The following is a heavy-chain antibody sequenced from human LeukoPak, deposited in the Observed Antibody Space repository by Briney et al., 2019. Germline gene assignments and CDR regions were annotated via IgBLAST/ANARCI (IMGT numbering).Heavy chain of an antibody. CDR3: ARQITIFGVVTYFAY. V-gene: IGHV4-38-2*01. J-gene: IGHJ4*02. CDR2: SYQSGST. CDR1: GYSISGGYY. D-gene: IGHD3-3*01. Sequence: SETLSLTCAVSGYSISGGYYWGWIRQPPGKGLEWIGSSYQSGSTYYNPYLKSRVTISVDTSKNQFSLKLSSVTAADTAVYYCARQITIFGVVTYFAYWGQGNLVTVSS.